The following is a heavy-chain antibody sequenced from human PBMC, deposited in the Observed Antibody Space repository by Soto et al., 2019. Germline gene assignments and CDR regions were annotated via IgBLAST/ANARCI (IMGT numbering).Heavy chain of an antibody. CDR1: GYTLTELS. J-gene: IGHJ5*02. V-gene: IGHV1-24*01. Sequence: GASVKVSCKVSGYTLTELSMHWVRQAPGKGLEWRGGFDPEDGETIYAQKFQERVTITRDMSTSTAYMEVRSLTFEDTAVYYCATRIGNIGWYWLDTWGQGTLVTVSS. CDR2: FDPEDGET. D-gene: IGHD6-19*01. CDR3: ATRIGNIGWYWLDT.